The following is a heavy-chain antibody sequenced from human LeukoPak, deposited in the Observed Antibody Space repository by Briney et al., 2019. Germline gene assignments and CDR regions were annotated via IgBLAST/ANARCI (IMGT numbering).Heavy chain of an antibody. CDR1: GGTFSSYA. CDR3: ARGIAARVYEPDY. J-gene: IGHJ4*02. D-gene: IGHD6-6*01. CDR2: IIPIFGTA. Sequence: GASVKVSCKASGGTFSSYAISWVRQAPGQGLEWMGGIIPIFGTANYAQKFQGRVTITADKSTSTAYMELSSLRSEDTAVYYCARGIAARVYEPDYWGQGTLVTVSS. V-gene: IGHV1-69*06.